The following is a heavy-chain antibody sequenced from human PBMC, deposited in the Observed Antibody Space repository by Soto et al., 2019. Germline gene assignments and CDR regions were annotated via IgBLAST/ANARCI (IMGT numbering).Heavy chain of an antibody. D-gene: IGHD6-13*01. CDR3: ARDSVGIAAAGDYYGMDV. V-gene: IGHV3-33*01. J-gene: IGHJ6*02. CDR1: GFTFSSYG. CDR2: IWYDGSNK. Sequence: PGGSLRLSCAASGFTFSSYGMQWVRQAPGKGLEWVAVIWYDGSNKYYADSVKGRFTISRDNSKNTLYLQMNSLRAEDTAVYYCARDSVGIAAAGDYYGMDVWGQGTTVTVSS.